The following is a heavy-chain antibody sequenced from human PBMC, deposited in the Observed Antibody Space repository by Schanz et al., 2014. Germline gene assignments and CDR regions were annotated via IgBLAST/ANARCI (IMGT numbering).Heavy chain of an antibody. CDR3: ARKMKLGVYGGKGHDSLDI. J-gene: IGHJ3*02. D-gene: IGHD4-17*01. CDR1: GFTFSSHC. V-gene: IGHV3-74*01. CDR2: INSVGSNT. Sequence: EVQLVQSGGGLVQPGGSLRLSCAASGFTFSSHCMHWVRQDPGKGLVWVARINSVGSNTDYADSVTGRFTISRDNAKNTLYLQMNTLRAEDTAVCYCARKMKLGVYGGKGHDSLDIWGQGTMXTVSS.